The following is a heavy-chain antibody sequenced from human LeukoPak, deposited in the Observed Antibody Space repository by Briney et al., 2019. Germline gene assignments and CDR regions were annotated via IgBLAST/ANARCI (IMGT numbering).Heavy chain of an antibody. CDR1: GGTFSSYA. V-gene: IGHV1-69*13. CDR3: ARDRSPGIAAGNDAFDI. CDR2: IIPIFGTA. J-gene: IGHJ3*02. Sequence: SVKVSCKASGGTFSSYAISWVRQAPGQGLEWMGGIIPIFGTANYAQKFQGRVTITADESTSKAYMELSSLRSEDTAVYYCARDRSPGIAAGNDAFDIWGQGSMVTVSS. D-gene: IGHD6-13*01.